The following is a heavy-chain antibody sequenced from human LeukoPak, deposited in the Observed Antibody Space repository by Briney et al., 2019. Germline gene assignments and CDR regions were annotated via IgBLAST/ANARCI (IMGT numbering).Heavy chain of an antibody. J-gene: IGHJ6*03. Sequence: ASVKVSCKASGYTFTTYYIHWVRQAPGQGLEWMGIINPSGSSTSYAQKFQGRVTMTRDMSTSTLYMELSSLRSEDTAAYYCARSFGASQQYTSSWYYYYMDVWGKGTTVTVSS. CDR2: INPSGSST. D-gene: IGHD6-13*01. V-gene: IGHV1-46*01. CDR3: ARSFGASQQYTSSWYYYYMDV. CDR1: GYTFTTYY.